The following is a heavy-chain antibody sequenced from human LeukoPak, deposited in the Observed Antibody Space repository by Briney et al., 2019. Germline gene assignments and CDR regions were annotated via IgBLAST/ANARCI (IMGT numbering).Heavy chain of an antibody. D-gene: IGHD6-13*01. J-gene: IGHJ4*02. V-gene: IGHV3-7*01. CDR2: IKEDGSEK. CDR1: GLTFSPYW. CDR3: ARYSSSFDY. Sequence: GGSLRLSCAASGLTFSPYWMTWVRQAPGKGLEWVANIKEDGSEKYYVDSVKGRFTISRDNAKNSLYLQMNSLRAEDTAVYYCARYSSSFDYWGQGILVTVSS.